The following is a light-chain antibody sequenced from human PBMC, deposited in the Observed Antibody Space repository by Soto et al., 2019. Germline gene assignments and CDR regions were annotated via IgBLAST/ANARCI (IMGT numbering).Light chain of an antibody. CDR3: QTWGTGYAV. J-gene: IGLJ7*01. V-gene: IGLV4-69*01. Sequence: QAVVTQSPSASASLGASVKLTCTLSSGHSTYTIAWHQQQPEKGPRYLMNINSDGSHTKGDGIPDRFSGASSGAERYLTISSRQSDDEADYYCQTWGTGYAVFGGGTQLTVL. CDR2: INSDGSH. CDR1: SGHSTYT.